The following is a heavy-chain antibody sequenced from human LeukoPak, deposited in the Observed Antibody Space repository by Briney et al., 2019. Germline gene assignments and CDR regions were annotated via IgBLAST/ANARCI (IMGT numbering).Heavy chain of an antibody. Sequence: GGSLRLSCAASGFTFSSYAMRWVRQAPGKGLEWVAVISYDGSNKYYADSVKGRFTISRDNSKNTLYLQMNSLRAEDTAVYYCALGGYFDWLSFDYWGQGTLVTVSS. J-gene: IGHJ4*02. D-gene: IGHD3-9*01. CDR1: GFTFSSYA. CDR2: ISYDGSNK. V-gene: IGHV3-30*04. CDR3: ALGGYFDWLSFDY.